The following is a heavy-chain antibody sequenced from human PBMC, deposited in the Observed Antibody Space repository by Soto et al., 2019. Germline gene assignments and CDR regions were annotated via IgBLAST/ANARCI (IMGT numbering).Heavy chain of an antibody. V-gene: IGHV4-59*01. CDR3: ARFNWYFDL. J-gene: IGHJ2*01. CDR2: IYYRGST. Sequence: QVQLQESGPGLVKPSETLSLTCTVSGGSISSYYWSWIRQPPGKGLEWIGYIYYRGSTHYNPSLKSRVTISVDTTKNQFSLKLSSVTAADTAMYYCARFNWYFDLWGRGTLVTVSS. CDR1: GGSISSYY.